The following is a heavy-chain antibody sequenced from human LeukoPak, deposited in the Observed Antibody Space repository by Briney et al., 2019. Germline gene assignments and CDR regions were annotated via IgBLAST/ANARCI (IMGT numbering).Heavy chain of an antibody. Sequence: GSFRLSCAASGFTFSSYAMNWVGQAPGRGLEWVSTLSGSGGTTYYADSVKGRFTISRDNSKNTLYLQMNSLRAEDTAVYYCAKDWQIAARPLFDYWGQGALGTASS. D-gene: IGHD6-6*01. CDR2: LSGSGGTT. J-gene: IGHJ4*02. V-gene: IGHV3-23*01. CDR3: AKDWQIAARPLFDY. CDR1: GFTFSSYA.